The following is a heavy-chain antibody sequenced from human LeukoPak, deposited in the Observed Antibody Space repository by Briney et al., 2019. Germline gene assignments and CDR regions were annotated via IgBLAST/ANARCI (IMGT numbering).Heavy chain of an antibody. Sequence: ASVKVSCKASGYTFRGNYIHWLRQAPGQGLEWFGSIDANNGDTKSAQNFQGRVTMSRDTSISTAYMDLSSLGPDDAAVYYCARDPSSVTLYFFDYGGEGTLVTVSS. CDR2: IDANNGDT. CDR3: ARDPSSVTLYFFDY. D-gene: IGHD4-11*01. CDR1: GYTFRGNY. J-gene: IGHJ4*02. V-gene: IGHV1-2*02.